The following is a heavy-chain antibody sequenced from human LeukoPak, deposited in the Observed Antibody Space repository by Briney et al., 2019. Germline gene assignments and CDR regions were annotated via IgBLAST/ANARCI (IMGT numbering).Heavy chain of an antibody. CDR2: IYYSGST. CDR1: GGSISSYY. Sequence: SETLSLTCTVSGGSISSYYWSWIRQPPGKGLEWIGYIYYSGSTNYSPSLKSRVTISVDTPKNQFSLKLSSLTAADTAVYYCAVSNDYGGNVADYWGQGTLVTVSS. J-gene: IGHJ4*02. CDR3: AVSNDYGGNVADY. V-gene: IGHV4-59*08. D-gene: IGHD4-23*01.